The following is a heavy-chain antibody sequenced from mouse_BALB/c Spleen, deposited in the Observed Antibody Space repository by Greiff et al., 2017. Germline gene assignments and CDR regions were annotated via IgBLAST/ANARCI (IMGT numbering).Heavy chain of an antibody. Sequence: VQLQQSGAELVRPGASVKLSCTASGFNIKDYYMHWVKQRPEQGLEWIGWIDPENGDTEYAPKFPGKATMTADTSSNTAYLQLSSLTSEDTAVYYCNAGTTVVRAGGVYFDVWGAGTTVTVSS. V-gene: IGHV14-4*02. CDR2: IDPENGDT. D-gene: IGHD1-1*01. J-gene: IGHJ1*01. CDR1: GFNIKDYY. CDR3: NAGTTVVRAGGVYFDV.